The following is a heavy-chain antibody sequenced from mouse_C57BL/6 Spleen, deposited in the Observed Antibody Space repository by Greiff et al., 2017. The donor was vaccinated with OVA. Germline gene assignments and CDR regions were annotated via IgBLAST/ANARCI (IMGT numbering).Heavy chain of an antibody. CDR3: AREGYYGSSIFDY. Sequence: EVQLQQSGPELVKPGASVKMSCKASGYTFTDYNMHWVKQSHGKSLEWLGYINPNNGGTSYNQKFKGKATLTVNKSSSPAYMELRSLTSEDSAVYYCAREGYYGSSIFDYWGQGTTLTVSS. D-gene: IGHD1-1*01. J-gene: IGHJ2*01. CDR1: GYTFTDYN. V-gene: IGHV1-22*01. CDR2: INPNNGGT.